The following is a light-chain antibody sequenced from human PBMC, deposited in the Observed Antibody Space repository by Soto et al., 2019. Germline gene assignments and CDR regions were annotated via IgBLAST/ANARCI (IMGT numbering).Light chain of an antibody. CDR2: AVT. V-gene: IGLV2-14*01. CDR1: SSDVGGYNY. Sequence: SVLTQPASVSGSPGQSITISCTGTSSDVGGYNYVSWYQQHPGKAPKLMIYAVTDRPSGVSSRFSGSKSGNTASLTISGLQAEDEHDYYCSSYTSSSTLFGTGTKATVL. CDR3: SSYTSSSTL. J-gene: IGLJ1*01.